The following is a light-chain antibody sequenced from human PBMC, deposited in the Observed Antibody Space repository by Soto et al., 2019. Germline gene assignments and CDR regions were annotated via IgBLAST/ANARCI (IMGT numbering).Light chain of an antibody. J-gene: IGKJ2*01. CDR2: TAS. CDR1: QSISTY. V-gene: IGKV1-39*01. CDR3: QQIYKSPHT. Sequence: IQMTQSPSSLSASVGDRVTIACRASQSISTYVNWYQQIPGKAPKLLIYTASTLQSGVPSRFSGGRSGTEFTLTISSLQPEDFATYYCQQIYKSPHTFGQGTKLE.